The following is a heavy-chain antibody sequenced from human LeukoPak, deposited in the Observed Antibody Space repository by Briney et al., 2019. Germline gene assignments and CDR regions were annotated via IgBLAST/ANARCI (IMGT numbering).Heavy chain of an antibody. CDR2: INWNGGRT. D-gene: IGHD3-22*01. Sequence: GGSLRLACTASGFTFEDHGMSWVRQGPGRGLEWVRGINWNGGRTGYVDSVKGRFTISRDNGKNSLYLQLDSLRADDTAFYYCARRHDSSAFHALDSWGHGILVTVSS. J-gene: IGHJ5*01. CDR1: GFTFEDHG. CDR3: ARRHDSSAFHALDS. V-gene: IGHV3-20*04.